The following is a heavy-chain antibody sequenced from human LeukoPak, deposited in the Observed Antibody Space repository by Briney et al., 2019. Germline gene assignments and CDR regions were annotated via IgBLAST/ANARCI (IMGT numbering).Heavy chain of an antibody. Sequence: HPGGSLRLSCAASGFTVSSNYMTWVRQTPGKGLEWVSLIYSGGSTYYADSVKGRFTISRDNSKNTLYLQMNSLRAEDTAVYYCARVDSSGWFSFDYWGQGTLVTVSS. V-gene: IGHV3-66*01. CDR1: GFTVSSNY. J-gene: IGHJ4*02. CDR2: IYSGGST. D-gene: IGHD6-19*01. CDR3: ARVDSSGWFSFDY.